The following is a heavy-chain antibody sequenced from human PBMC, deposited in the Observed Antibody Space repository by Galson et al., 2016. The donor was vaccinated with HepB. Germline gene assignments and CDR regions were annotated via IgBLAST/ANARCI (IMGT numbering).Heavy chain of an antibody. Sequence: SETLSLTCTVSGGSINNYYWSWIRQPPGKGLEWIGYIYYSGSTNYNPSLKRRVTMSVDTSKTQFSLKLSSVTAADPAVYYCASFPSYCGGVSCSYDDVGYWGQGTLVTVSS. D-gene: IGHD2-15*01. CDR3: ASFPSYCGGVSCSYDDVGY. CDR1: GGSINNYY. J-gene: IGHJ4*02. CDR2: IYYSGST. V-gene: IGHV4-59*01.